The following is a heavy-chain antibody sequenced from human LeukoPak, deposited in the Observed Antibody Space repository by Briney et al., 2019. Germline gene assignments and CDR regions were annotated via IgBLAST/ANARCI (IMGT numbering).Heavy chain of an antibody. CDR3: ARGKSDFWSGFFDC. J-gene: IGHJ4*02. Sequence: SVKVSCKASGGTFSSYAISWVRQAPGQGLEWMGGIIPIFGTANYAQKSQGRVTITTDESTSTAYMELSSLRSEDTAVYYCARGKSDFWSGFFDCWGQGTLVTVSS. V-gene: IGHV1-69*05. CDR1: GGTFSSYA. CDR2: IIPIFGTA. D-gene: IGHD3-3*01.